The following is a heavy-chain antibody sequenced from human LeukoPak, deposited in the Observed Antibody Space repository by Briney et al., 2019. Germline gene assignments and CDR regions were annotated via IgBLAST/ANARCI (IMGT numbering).Heavy chain of an antibody. CDR1: GFTFSSYA. CDR3: ARDGTNCSSTSCYSSGFGY. CDR2: INWNGGST. Sequence: GGSLRLSCAASGFTFSSYAMHWVRQAPGKGLEWVSGINWNGGSTGYADSVKGRFTISRDNAKNSLYLQMNSLRAEDTALYYCARDGTNCSSTSCYSSGFGYWGQGTLVTVSS. D-gene: IGHD2-2*01. V-gene: IGHV3-20*04. J-gene: IGHJ4*02.